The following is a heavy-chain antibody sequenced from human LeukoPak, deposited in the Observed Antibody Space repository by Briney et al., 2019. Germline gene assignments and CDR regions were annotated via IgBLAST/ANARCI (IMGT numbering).Heavy chain of an antibody. CDR1: GFIFSNYW. CDR2: IRHDAGEK. D-gene: IGHD1-1*01. J-gene: IGHJ4*02. Sequence: GGSLRLSCSASGFIFSNYWMTWVRQAPGKGLEWVANIRHDAGEKYYVDSVKGRFTISRDNAKNSLYLQMNSLRAEDTAVYYCARYWNGGNYDYWGQGTLVTVSS. V-gene: IGHV3-7*04. CDR3: ARYWNGGNYDY.